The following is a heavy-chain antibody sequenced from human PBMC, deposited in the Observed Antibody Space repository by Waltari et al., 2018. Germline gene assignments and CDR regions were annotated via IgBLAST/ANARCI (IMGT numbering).Heavy chain of an antibody. J-gene: IGHJ4*02. Sequence: QVQLQQWGAGLLKPSETLSLTCAVYGGSFSGFYWSWIRQPPGDGLEWIGEINHSGNTNYNPSLKSRVTISLDTSKNQFSLKLSSVTAADTAVYYCARDPSGKNFDYWGQGTLVTVSS. CDR3: ARDPSGKNFDY. D-gene: IGHD6-25*01. V-gene: IGHV4-34*01. CDR1: GGSFSGFY. CDR2: INHSGNT.